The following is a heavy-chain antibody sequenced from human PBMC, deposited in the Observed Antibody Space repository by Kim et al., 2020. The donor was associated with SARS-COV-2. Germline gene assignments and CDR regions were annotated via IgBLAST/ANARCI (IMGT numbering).Heavy chain of an antibody. V-gene: IGHV4-34*01. CDR3: ARGWGIHYGSGSPPRGYYYGMDV. J-gene: IGHJ6*02. CDR2: INHSGST. D-gene: IGHD3-10*01. Sequence: SETLSLTCAVYGRSFSGYSWSWIRQPPGKGLEWIGVINHSGSTNYNPSLKSRVTISVDTSKNQFSLKLSSVTAADTAVYYCARGWGIHYGSGSPPRGYYYGMDVWGQGTTVTVSS. CDR1: GRSFSGYS.